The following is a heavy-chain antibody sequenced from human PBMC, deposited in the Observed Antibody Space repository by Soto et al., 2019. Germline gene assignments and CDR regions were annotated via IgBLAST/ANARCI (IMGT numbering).Heavy chain of an antibody. Sequence: ASVKVSCKASGYTFTGYYMHWVRQAPGQGLEWMGWINPNSGGTNYAQKFQGRVTMTRDTSISTAYMELSRLRSDDTAVYYCARVDDILTGYPGTFSYYYGMDVWGQGTTVTVSS. CDR1: GYTFTGYY. CDR3: ARVDDILTGYPGTFSYYYGMDV. CDR2: INPNSGGT. D-gene: IGHD3-9*01. J-gene: IGHJ6*02. V-gene: IGHV1-2*02.